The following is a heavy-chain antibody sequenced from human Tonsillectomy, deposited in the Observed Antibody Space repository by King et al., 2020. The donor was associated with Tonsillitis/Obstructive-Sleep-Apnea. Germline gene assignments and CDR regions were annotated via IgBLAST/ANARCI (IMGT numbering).Heavy chain of an antibody. CDR2: TYYRSKWYN. J-gene: IGHJ4*02. CDR3: ARLSMDALDATDY. D-gene: IGHD1-1*01. V-gene: IGHV6-1*01. CDR1: GDSVSSNSAA. Sequence: VQLQQSGPGLVKPSQTLSLTCALSGDSVSSNSAAWNWIRQSPSSGLEWLGRTYYRSKWYNDYAVSVKSRITINPDTSMNQFSLQLKSVTPEDTAVYYCARLSMDALDATDYWGQGTLVTVSA.